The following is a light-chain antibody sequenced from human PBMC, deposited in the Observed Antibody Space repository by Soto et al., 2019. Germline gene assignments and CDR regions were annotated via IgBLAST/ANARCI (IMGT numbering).Light chain of an antibody. Sequence: DIQMTQSPSSPSASVGDRVTITCRASQRIDNYLNWYQQRPGRGPILLIYAASSLHGGVPSRFSGSESGTDFTLTISSLQPEDFATYFCQQTYTTPWTFGQGTRVDIK. CDR2: AAS. J-gene: IGKJ1*01. CDR1: QRIDNY. V-gene: IGKV1-39*01. CDR3: QQTYTTPWT.